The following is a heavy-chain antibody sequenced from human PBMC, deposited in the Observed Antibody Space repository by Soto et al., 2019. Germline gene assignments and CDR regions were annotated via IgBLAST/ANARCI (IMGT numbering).Heavy chain of an antibody. Sequence: SVKVSCKASGGTFSSYTISWVRQAPGQGLEWMGRIIPILGIANYAQKFQGRVTITADKSTSTAYMELSSLRSEDTAVYYCASSLGYCSGGSCYTGARDAFDIWGQGTMVTVSS. D-gene: IGHD2-15*01. CDR2: IIPILGIA. V-gene: IGHV1-69*02. CDR3: ASSLGYCSGGSCYTGARDAFDI. J-gene: IGHJ3*02. CDR1: GGTFSSYT.